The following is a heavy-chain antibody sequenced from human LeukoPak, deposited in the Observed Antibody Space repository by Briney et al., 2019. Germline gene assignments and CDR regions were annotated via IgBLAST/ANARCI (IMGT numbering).Heavy chain of an antibody. CDR2: ISGSGTGGRT. J-gene: IGHJ4*02. CDR3: AKAGSIRFDY. Sequence: GGTLRLSCAASGFTVSSNYMSWVRQAPGKGLEWVSGISGSGTGGRTYYADSVKGRFTISRDNSKNTLYLQMNSLRAEDTAVYYCAKAGSIRFDYWGQGTLVTVSS. D-gene: IGHD3-3*02. V-gene: IGHV3-23*01. CDR1: GFTVSSNY.